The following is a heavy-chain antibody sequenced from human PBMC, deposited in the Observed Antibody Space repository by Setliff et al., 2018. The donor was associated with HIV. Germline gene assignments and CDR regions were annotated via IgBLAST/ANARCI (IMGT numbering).Heavy chain of an antibody. D-gene: IGHD3-10*01. Sequence: ASVKVSCKASGYTFTSYAISWVRQAPGQGLEWMGGIIPILGMSIYAQKFQGRVTMTTDTSANTAYMELSSLRSEDTAVYYCARPRSGGSGSYSWFDPWGQGTLVTVSS. CDR2: IIPILGMS. V-gene: IGHV1-69*10. CDR1: GYTFTSYA. CDR3: ARPRSGGSGSYSWFDP. J-gene: IGHJ5*02.